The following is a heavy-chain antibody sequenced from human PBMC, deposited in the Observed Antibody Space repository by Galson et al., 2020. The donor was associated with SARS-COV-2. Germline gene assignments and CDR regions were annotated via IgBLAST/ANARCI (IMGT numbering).Heavy chain of an antibody. D-gene: IGHD3-22*01. CDR1: GFSLSTRGMC. J-gene: IGHJ6*02. CDR2: IHWDDDK. CDR3: ERIKIGVGTENGRDV. Sequence: SGTTLVKPTQTLTLTCTFSGFSLSTRGMCVSWIRQPPGKALEWLARIHWDDDKFYSTSLKTRLTISKDTSKNQVVLTMTNMDAVDTATYYCERIKIGVGTENGRDVGGQGTTVTVSS. V-gene: IGHV2-70*17.